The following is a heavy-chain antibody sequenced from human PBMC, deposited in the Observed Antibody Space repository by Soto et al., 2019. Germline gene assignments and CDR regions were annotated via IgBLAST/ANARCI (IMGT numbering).Heavy chain of an antibody. V-gene: IGHV3-23*01. CDR3: AKSFGGRYYYGMDV. Sequence: PGGSLRLSCAASGFTFSSYAMSWVRQAPGKGLEWVSAISGSGGSTYYADSVKGRFTISRDNSKNTLYLQMNSLRAEDTAVYYCAKSFGGRYYYGMDVWGQGTTVTVSS. J-gene: IGHJ6*02. CDR1: GFTFSSYA. CDR2: ISGSGGST. D-gene: IGHD3-16*01.